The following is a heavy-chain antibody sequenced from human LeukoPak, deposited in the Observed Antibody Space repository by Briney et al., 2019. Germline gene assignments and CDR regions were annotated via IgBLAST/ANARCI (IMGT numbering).Heavy chain of an antibody. CDR2: IIPIFGTA. V-gene: IGHV1-69*05. D-gene: IGHD5-18*01. CDR1: GGTFSSCV. Sequence: GASVKVSCKASGGTFSSCVISWVRQAPGQGLEWMGGIIPIFGTANYAQKFQGRVTITTDESTSTAYMELSSLRSEDTAVYYCAAGRGYSYGSPDYWGQGTLVTVSS. CDR3: AAGRGYSYGSPDY. J-gene: IGHJ4*02.